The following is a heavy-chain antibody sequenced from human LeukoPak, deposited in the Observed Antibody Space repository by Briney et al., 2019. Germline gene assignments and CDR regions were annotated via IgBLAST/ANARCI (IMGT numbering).Heavy chain of an antibody. CDR3: ARPGVVVTRGDPHYYYYGMDV. J-gene: IGHJ6*02. Sequence: ASVKVSCKASGYTFTSYYTHWVRQAPGQGLEWMGIINPSGGSTSYAQKFQGRVTMTRDTSTSTVYMELSSLRSEDTAVYYCARPGVVVTRGDPHYYYYGMDVWGQGTTVTVSS. D-gene: IGHD3-22*01. CDR1: GYTFTSYY. CDR2: INPSGGST. V-gene: IGHV1-46*01.